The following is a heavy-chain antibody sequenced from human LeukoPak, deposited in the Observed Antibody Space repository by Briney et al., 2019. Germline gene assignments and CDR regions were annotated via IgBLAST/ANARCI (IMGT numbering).Heavy chain of an antibody. J-gene: IGHJ4*02. CDR2: TRYDGSNK. V-gene: IGHV3-30*02. CDR1: GFTFTSHG. D-gene: IGHD6-19*01. Sequence: GGSLRLSCAASGFTFTSHGMHWVRQAPGKGLEWLSFTRYDGSNKNYANSVKGRITISRDNSKNTLYLQMNSLRPEGTAVYYCAKDYGYSSGSLDYWGQGTLVTVSS. CDR3: AKDYGYSSGSLDY.